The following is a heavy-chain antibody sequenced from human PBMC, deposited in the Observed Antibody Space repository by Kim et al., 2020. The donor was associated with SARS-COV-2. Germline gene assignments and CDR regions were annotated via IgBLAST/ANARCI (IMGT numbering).Heavy chain of an antibody. CDR3: ARVTYYGSGSYYPYLDV. Sequence: SETLSLTCTVSGGSISSYYWSWIRQPPGKGLEWIGYIYYSGSTNYNPSLKSRVTISVDTSKNQFSLKLSSVTAADTAVYYCARVTYYGSGSYYPYLDVWGQGTTVTVSS. CDR1: GGSISSYY. CDR2: IYYSGST. D-gene: IGHD3-10*01. V-gene: IGHV4-59*13. J-gene: IGHJ6*02.